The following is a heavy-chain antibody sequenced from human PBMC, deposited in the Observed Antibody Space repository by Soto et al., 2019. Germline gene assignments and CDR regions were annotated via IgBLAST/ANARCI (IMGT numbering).Heavy chain of an antibody. CDR2: IKSKPNGGTT. Sequence: EVPLVESGGGLVKPGGSLRLSCGGSGFTFSNAWMSWVRQAPGKGLEWVARIKSKPNGGTTDYAAFVKGRFIISRDDSKNMVYLQMNSLKTEDTAVYYCTTGWYLDNWGQGTLVTVSS. J-gene: IGHJ4*02. CDR3: TTGWYLDN. CDR1: GFTFSNAW. V-gene: IGHV3-15*01.